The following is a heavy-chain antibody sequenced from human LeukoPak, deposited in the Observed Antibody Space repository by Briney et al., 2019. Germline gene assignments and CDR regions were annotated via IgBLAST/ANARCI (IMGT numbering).Heavy chain of an antibody. CDR3: ARDLCGGSCFDY. Sequence: PGGSLRLSCAASGFTFSSYSMNWVRQAPGKGLEWVSYISNSSSTIYYADSVKGRFTISRDNAKNSLYLQMNSLRAEDTAVYYCARDLCGGSCFDYWGQGTLVTVSS. CDR1: GFTFSSYS. J-gene: IGHJ4*02. CDR2: ISNSSSTI. D-gene: IGHD2-15*01. V-gene: IGHV3-48*01.